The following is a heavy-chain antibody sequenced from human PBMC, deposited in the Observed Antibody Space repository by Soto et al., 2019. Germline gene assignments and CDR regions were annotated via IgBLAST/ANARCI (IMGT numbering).Heavy chain of an antibody. J-gene: IGHJ6*02. CDR3: AKAPPYYYNAMDV. CDR2: ISGSGVDT. V-gene: IGHV3-23*01. Sequence: GGSLRLSCAASGFTFNSYAMTWVRQAPGKGLEWVSGISGSGVDTYYADSVKGRFTISRDNSKNTLYLQMNRLRTEDTALYYCAKAPPYYYNAMDVWGQGTTVTVSS. CDR1: GFTFNSYA.